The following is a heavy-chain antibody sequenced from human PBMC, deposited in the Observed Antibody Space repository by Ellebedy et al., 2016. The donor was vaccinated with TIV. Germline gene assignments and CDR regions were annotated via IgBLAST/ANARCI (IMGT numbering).Heavy chain of an antibody. V-gene: IGHV3-30*18. J-gene: IGHJ4*02. CDR1: GFAFRNYG. CDR3: AKEGDEYSSSSYDY. Sequence: GGSLRFSXAASGFAFRNYGMHWVRQAPGKGPEWVAVISYDGSLKFYGDSVRGRFFISRDDSKSTVYLEMNSLRNDDTAVYSCAKEGDEYSSSSYDYWGRGTLVTVSS. D-gene: IGHD6-13*01. CDR2: ISYDGSLK.